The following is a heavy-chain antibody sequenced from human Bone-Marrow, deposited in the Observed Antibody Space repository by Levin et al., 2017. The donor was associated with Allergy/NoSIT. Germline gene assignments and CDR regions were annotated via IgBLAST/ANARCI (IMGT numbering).Heavy chain of an antibody. J-gene: IGHJ6*02. V-gene: IGHV3-21*01. CDR3: ARWGYDFWSAQNYYDYGMDV. CDR1: GFTFSSYS. Sequence: GGSLRLSCAASGFTFSSYSMNWVRQAPGKGLEWVSSISSSSSYIYYADSVKGRFTISRDNAKNSLYLQMNSLRAEDTAVYYCARWGYDFWSAQNYYDYGMDVWGQGTTVTVSS. D-gene: IGHD3-3*01. CDR2: ISSSSSYI.